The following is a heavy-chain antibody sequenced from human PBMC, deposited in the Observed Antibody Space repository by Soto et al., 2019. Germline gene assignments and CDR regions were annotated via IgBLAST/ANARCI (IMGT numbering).Heavy chain of an antibody. Sequence: QLQLVQSGPEVKKPGTSVKVSCKASGFTFTSSAVQWVRQARGQRLEWIGWIVVGSGNTNYAQKFQERVXXTXEXPTSTAYMELSSLRSEDTAVYYCAAEYSGSHTPFDYWGQGTLVTVSS. CDR3: AAEYSGSHTPFDY. D-gene: IGHD1-26*01. CDR2: IVVGSGNT. J-gene: IGHJ4*02. V-gene: IGHV1-58*01. CDR1: GFTFTSSA.